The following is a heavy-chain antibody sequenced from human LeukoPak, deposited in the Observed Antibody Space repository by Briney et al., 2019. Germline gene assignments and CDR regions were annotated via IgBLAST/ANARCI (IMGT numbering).Heavy chain of an antibody. J-gene: IGHJ4*02. CDR1: GLSIASGSY. CDR2: IHHSGNT. D-gene: IGHD2-2*01. CDR3: ARPHCSGTGCFFGNYLDY. V-gene: IGHV4-38-2*02. Sequence: SETLSLTCTVSGLSIASGSYWGWIRQPPGKGLEWIGSIHHSGNTYYNPSLKSRVTISVDTSKNQFSLKLNSVTAADTAVYSFARPHCSGTGCFFGNYLDYWGQGTLATVSS.